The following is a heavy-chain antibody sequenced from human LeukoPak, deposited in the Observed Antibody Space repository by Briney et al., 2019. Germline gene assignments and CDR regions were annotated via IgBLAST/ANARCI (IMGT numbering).Heavy chain of an antibody. D-gene: IGHD7-27*01. V-gene: IGHV3-23*01. Sequence: GGSLRLSCAASGFTFTSYTMYWVRQAPGRGLEWVSIIGNNGGGIHYADSVRGRFTISRDNSKNTLYLQMTNLRVDDTALYYCAIDPNWETHNWGQGVLVTVSS. J-gene: IGHJ4*02. CDR2: IGNNGGGI. CDR1: GFTFTSYT. CDR3: AIDPNWETHN.